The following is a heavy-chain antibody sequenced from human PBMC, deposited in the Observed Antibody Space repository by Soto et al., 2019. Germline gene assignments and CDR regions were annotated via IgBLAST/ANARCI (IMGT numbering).Heavy chain of an antibody. J-gene: IGHJ5*02. CDR1: GGSISSSSYY. V-gene: IGHV4-39*01. CDR3: ARLSVSGSYDLFDT. CDR2: IYYSGST. D-gene: IGHD3-10*01. Sequence: PSETLSLTCTVSGGSISSSSYYWGWIRQPPGKGLEWIGSIYYSGSTYYNPSLKSRVTISVDTSKNQFSLKLSSVTAADTAVYYCARLSVSGSYDLFDTWAQETLVTVS.